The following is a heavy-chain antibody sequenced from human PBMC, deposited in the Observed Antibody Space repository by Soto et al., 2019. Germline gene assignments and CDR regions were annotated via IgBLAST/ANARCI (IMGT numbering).Heavy chain of an antibody. D-gene: IGHD4-17*01. CDR3: AKDVGLEGPEYFQH. CDR1: GYSFTSYW. CDR2: IYPGDSDT. Sequence: PGESLKISCKGSGYSFTSYWIGWVRQMPGKGLEWMGIIYPGDSDTRYSPSFQGQVTISRDNSKNTLYLQMNSLRAEDTAVYYCAKDVGLEGPEYFQHWGQGTLVTVSS. V-gene: IGHV5-51*01. J-gene: IGHJ1*01.